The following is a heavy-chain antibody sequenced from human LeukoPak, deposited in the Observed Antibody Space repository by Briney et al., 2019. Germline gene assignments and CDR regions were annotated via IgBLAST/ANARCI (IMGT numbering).Heavy chain of an antibody. J-gene: IGHJ4*02. CDR1: GGSFSGYY. D-gene: IGHD3-10*01. CDR2: INHSGST. V-gene: IGHV4-34*01. Sequence: PSETLSLTCAVYGGSFSGYYWSWVRQPPGRGLEWIGEINHSGSTNYNPSLKSRVTISVDTSKNQFSLRLTSVTAADTAVYYCARRSLSRGADHWGQGTLVTVSS. CDR3: ARRSLSRGADH.